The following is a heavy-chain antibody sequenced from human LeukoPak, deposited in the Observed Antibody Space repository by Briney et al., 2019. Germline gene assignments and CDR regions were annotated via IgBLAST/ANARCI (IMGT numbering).Heavy chain of an antibody. Sequence: SGGSLRLSCAASGFTFSNYWMHWVRQDPLKGLVWVSRINSDGGSTGYADSVKGRFTISRDNIKNTLYLQMNSLRAEDTALYYCARGGTSGSLIYWGQGTLVTVSS. CDR2: INSDGGST. D-gene: IGHD1-26*01. CDR3: ARGGTSGSLIY. CDR1: GFTFSNYW. V-gene: IGHV3-74*01. J-gene: IGHJ4*02.